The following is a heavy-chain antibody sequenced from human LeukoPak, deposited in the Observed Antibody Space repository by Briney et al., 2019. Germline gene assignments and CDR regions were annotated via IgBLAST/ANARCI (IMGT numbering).Heavy chain of an antibody. J-gene: IGHJ4*02. CDR2: ITGSGGAT. V-gene: IGHV3-23*01. D-gene: IGHD3-22*01. Sequence: GGSLRLSCAASGFTFSTYAVNWVRQAPGKGLEWVSAITGSGGATYYADSVKGRFTISRDNSKNTLYLQMSSLRAEDTAVYYCAKDRADSSGYYDYWGQGTLVTVSS. CDR1: GFTFSTYA. CDR3: AKDRADSSGYYDY.